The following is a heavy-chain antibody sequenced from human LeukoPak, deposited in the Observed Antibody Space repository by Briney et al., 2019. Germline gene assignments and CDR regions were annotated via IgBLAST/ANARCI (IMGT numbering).Heavy chain of an antibody. J-gene: IGHJ5*02. V-gene: IGHV1-69*08. CDR2: ITPVINTA. D-gene: IGHD1-26*01. Sequence: ASVKVSCKTSGGTFLSHSFSWVRQAPGQGLEWMGKITPVINTANYAQTFQGRVSIYADKSTTTDYMDLSGLRPDDTAVYYCARVNLRGSNYNWFDPWGQGTLVTVAS. CDR3: ARVNLRGSNYNWFDP. CDR1: GGTFLSHS.